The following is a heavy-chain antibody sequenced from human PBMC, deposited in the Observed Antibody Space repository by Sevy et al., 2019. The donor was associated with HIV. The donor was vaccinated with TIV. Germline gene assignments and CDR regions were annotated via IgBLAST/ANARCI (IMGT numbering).Heavy chain of an antibody. J-gene: IGHJ5*02. V-gene: IGHV4-34*01. CDR3: AWSPPIVVVPGAPSWFDP. D-gene: IGHD2-2*01. CDR2: INHSGST. Sequence: SETLSLTCAVHGGSFSGYYWNWIRQPPGKGLEWIGEINHSGSTNYNPSLKSRVTISVDTSKNQFSLKLGSVTAADTAVYYCAWSPPIVVVPGAPSWFDPWGQGTLVTVSS. CDR1: GGSFSGYY.